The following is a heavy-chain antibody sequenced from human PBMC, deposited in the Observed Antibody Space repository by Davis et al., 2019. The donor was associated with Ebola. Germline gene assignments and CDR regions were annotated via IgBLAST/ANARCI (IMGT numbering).Heavy chain of an antibody. J-gene: IGHJ5*02. CDR2: IYYSGST. Sequence: SETLSLTCTVSGGSISSYYWSWIRQPPGKGLEWNRYIYYSGSTNYNPSLKSRVTISIETSKNQLSLKLSSVTAADTAVYYCARWGDGSSWYNWFDPWGQGTLVTVSS. CDR3: ARWGDGSSWYNWFDP. CDR1: GGSISSYY. D-gene: IGHD6-13*01. V-gene: IGHV4-59*01.